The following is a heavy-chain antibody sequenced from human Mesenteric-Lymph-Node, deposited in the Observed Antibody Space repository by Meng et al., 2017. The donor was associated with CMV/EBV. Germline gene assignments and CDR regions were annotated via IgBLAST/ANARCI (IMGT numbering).Heavy chain of an antibody. CDR1: GYTFTSYY. CDR3: ARGAAYSGSYWNFDY. D-gene: IGHD1-26*01. CDR2: INPSGGST. J-gene: IGHJ4*02. V-gene: IGHV1-46*01. Sequence: ASVNVSCKASGYTFTSYYMHWVRQAPGQGLEWMGIINPSGGSTSYEQKFQGRVTMTRDTSTSTVYMELSSLRSEDTAEYYCARGAAYSGSYWNFDYWGQGTLVTVSS.